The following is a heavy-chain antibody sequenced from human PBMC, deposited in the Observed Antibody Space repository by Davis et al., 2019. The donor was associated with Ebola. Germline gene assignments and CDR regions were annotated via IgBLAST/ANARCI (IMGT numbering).Heavy chain of an antibody. CDR3: ARLYYGSGSYYNWFDP. CDR2: ISYTGST. Sequence: MPSETLSLTCTVSGGSISTAYWSWIRQPPGKGLEWIGYISYTGSTNYNPSLKSRVTISVDTSKNQVSLKLSSVTAADTAVYYCARLYYGSGSYYNWFDPWGQGTLVTVSS. CDR1: GGSISTAY. D-gene: IGHD3-10*01. V-gene: IGHV4-59*08. J-gene: IGHJ5*02.